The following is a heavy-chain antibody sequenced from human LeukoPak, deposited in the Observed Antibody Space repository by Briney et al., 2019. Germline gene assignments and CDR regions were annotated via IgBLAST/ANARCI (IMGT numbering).Heavy chain of an antibody. CDR1: GGSISGYY. CDR2: VYTSGTT. Sequence: SSETLSLTCTVFGGSISGYYWSWFRQPAGKGLEWIGRVYTSGTTNYNPSLKSRVTMSVDTSKNQFSLKLTSMTAADTAVYYCARGFGHPWGQGTLVTVSS. D-gene: IGHD3-10*01. V-gene: IGHV4-4*07. CDR3: ARGFGHP. J-gene: IGHJ5*02.